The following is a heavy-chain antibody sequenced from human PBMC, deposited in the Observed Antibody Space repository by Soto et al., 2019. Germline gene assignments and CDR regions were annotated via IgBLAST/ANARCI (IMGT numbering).Heavy chain of an antibody. CDR2: VYNTGGT. Sequence: QVQLQQSGPGLVKPSETLSLTCTVSSGPSSSHNWGWIRQSPGRGLEWIGYVYNTGGTSYNPSLKSRVTISADTSANHISLTLSFVTASDTAIYYCVRQGIGSLHGLVDVWGQGTPVSVSS. CDR3: VRQGIGSLHGLVDV. V-gene: IGHV4-59*08. J-gene: IGHJ6*02. D-gene: IGHD1-26*01. CDR1: SGPSSSHN.